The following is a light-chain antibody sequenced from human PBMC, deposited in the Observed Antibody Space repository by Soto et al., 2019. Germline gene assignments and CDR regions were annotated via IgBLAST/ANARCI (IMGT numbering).Light chain of an antibody. J-gene: IGKJ5*01. Sequence: IVMTQSPLSLPVTPLEPSSISFSVFEMPLHSNGYNYLDWYLQRPGQSPQLLIYLGSNRASGVPDRFSGSGSGTDFTLKISRVEAEDVGVYYCMQALQTPITFGQGTRLEIK. CDR3: MQALQTPIT. CDR1: EMPLHSNGYNY. V-gene: IGKV2-28*01. CDR2: LGS.